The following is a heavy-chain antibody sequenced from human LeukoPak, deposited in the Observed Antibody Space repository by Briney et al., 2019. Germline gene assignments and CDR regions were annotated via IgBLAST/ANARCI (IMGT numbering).Heavy chain of an antibody. CDR3: ARGPGWFDP. CDR1: GYTFTGYY. V-gene: IGHV1-2*02. CDR2: INPNSGGT. Sequence: ASVTVSCKASGYTFTGYYMHWVRQAPGQGLEWMGWINPNSGGTKYAQKFQGRVTMTRDTSISTAYMELSRLRSDDTAVYYCARGPGWFDPWGQGTLVTVSS. J-gene: IGHJ5*02.